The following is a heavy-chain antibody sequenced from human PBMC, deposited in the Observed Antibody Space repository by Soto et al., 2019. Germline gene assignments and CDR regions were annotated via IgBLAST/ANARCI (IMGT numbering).Heavy chain of an antibody. D-gene: IGHD4-17*01. CDR2: IYWDDSY. J-gene: IGHJ4*02. CDR3: ALKGYGDYPLDY. V-gene: IGHV2-5*02. Sequence: QITLKESGPTLVKPTQTLTLTCTFSGFSLSTSGVGVGWIRQPPGKALEWLAVIYWDDSYHYSPSLRSRLTIAKDTSKNQVVPTMTHMDPVDTDTYYCALKGYGDYPLDYWGQGTLVTVSS. CDR1: GFSLSTSGVG.